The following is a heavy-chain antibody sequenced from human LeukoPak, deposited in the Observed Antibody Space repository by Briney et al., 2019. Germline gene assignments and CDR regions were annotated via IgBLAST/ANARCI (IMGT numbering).Heavy chain of an antibody. J-gene: IGHJ2*01. CDR2: VSYSGRT. CDR3: ARPGRRDGYNVDDGYFDL. CDR1: GGSITNYY. Sequence: SETLSLTCTVSGGSITNYYWNWVRQSPGKDLEWIGYVSYSGRTHYSSSLKSRVSSSGDTSKNQFSLNLTSVTAADTAVYYCARPGRRDGYNVDDGYFDLWGRGTLVTVSS. V-gene: IGHV4-59*01. D-gene: IGHD5-24*01.